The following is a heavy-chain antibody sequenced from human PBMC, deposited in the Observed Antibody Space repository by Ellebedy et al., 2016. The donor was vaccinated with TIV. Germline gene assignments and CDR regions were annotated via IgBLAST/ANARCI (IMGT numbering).Heavy chain of an antibody. CDR2: ISYDGTVK. D-gene: IGHD6-19*01. Sequence: GGSLRLSCAASGFTFDGYAMHWVRQAPGKGLEWLAVISYDGTVKYYADSVKGRFTISRDNSKNTLYPQMNSLRAEDTDVYYCARDKSRSSGWDTYYFDYWGQGTLVTVTS. V-gene: IGHV3-30*04. CDR1: GFTFDGYA. CDR3: ARDKSRSSGWDTYYFDY. J-gene: IGHJ4*02.